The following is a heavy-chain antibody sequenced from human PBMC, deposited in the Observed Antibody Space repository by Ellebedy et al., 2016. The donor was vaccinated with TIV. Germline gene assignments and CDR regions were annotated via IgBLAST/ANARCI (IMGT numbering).Heavy chain of an antibody. CDR1: GFTFSSYA. CDR2: ISGSGGST. D-gene: IGHD6-19*01. CDR3: AKGKVIAVAGGNWFDP. V-gene: IGHV3-23*01. Sequence: GESLKISXAASGFTFSSYAMSWVRQAPGKGLEWVSAISGSGGSTYYADSVKGRFTISRDNSKNTLYLQMNSLRAEDTAVYYCAKGKVIAVAGGNWFDPWGQGTLVTVSS. J-gene: IGHJ5*02.